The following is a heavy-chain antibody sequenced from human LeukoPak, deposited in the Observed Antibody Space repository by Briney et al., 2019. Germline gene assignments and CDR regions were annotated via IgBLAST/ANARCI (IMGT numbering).Heavy chain of an antibody. J-gene: IGHJ2*01. Sequence: PGGSLRLSCAASGFTFSSYNMNWVRQAPGKGLEWVSSITSSSSYIYYADSVKGRFTISRDNSKNTLYLQMNSLRAEDTAVYYCAKTGTTMSRNWYFDLWGRGTLVTVSS. V-gene: IGHV3-21*01. D-gene: IGHD1-7*01. CDR2: ITSSSSYI. CDR3: AKTGTTMSRNWYFDL. CDR1: GFTFSSYN.